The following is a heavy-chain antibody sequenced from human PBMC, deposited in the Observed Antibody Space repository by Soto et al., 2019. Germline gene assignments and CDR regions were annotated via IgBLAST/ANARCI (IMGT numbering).Heavy chain of an antibody. V-gene: IGHV3-53*01. CDR1: AFTVSSNY. D-gene: IGHD5-18*01. CDR2: IYSDGST. Sequence: GGSLRLSCAASAFTVSSNYMTWVRQAPGKGLEWVSIIYSDGSTYYADSVKGRFTISRDNAKNTLFLQMNSLRAEDTAVYHCARATSDRPMVFDYWGQGTLVTVS. CDR3: ARATSDRPMVFDY. J-gene: IGHJ4*02.